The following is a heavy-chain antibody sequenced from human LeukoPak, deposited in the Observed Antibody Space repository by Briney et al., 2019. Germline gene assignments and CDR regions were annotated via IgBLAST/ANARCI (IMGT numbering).Heavy chain of an antibody. CDR1: GYTFTGYY. J-gene: IGHJ3*02. D-gene: IGHD5-18*01. V-gene: IGHV1-2*02. CDR2: INPNSGGT. CDR3: AGPGRGYSYGLDAFDI. Sequence: ASVKVSCKASGYTFTGYYMHWVRQAPGQGLEWMGWINPNSGGTNYAQKFQGRVTMTRDTSISTAYMELSRLRSDDTAVYYCAGPGRGYSYGLDAFDIWGQGTMVTVSS.